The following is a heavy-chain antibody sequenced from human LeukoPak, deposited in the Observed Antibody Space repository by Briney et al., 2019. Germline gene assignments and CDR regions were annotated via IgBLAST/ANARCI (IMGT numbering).Heavy chain of an antibody. Sequence: GGSLRLSCAASGFTFNNYAMHWVRQAPGKGLEWVAVIFFDGTMQYYADSIKGRFTVSRDNSKNTLYLQMNRLRPEDTAVYYCARDPRGPTGYDSSARDSFDSWGQGTLVTVSS. J-gene: IGHJ4*02. V-gene: IGHV3-30*14. CDR2: IFFDGTMQ. CDR3: ARDPRGPTGYDSSARDSFDS. CDR1: GFTFNNYA. D-gene: IGHD3-22*01.